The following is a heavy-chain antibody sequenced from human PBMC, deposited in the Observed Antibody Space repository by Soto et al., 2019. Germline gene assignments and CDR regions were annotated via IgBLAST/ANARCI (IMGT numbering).Heavy chain of an antibody. CDR1: GFTFTTSA. J-gene: IGHJ3*02. CDR2: IVVGSGNI. Sequence: SVKVSCKASGFTFTTSAMQWVRQARGQRLEWIGWIVVGSGNINYAQQFHERVTITRDTSTSTVYMELSSLRSEDTAVYYCARAYYYDSSGYSSGAFDIWGQGTMVTVSS. CDR3: ARAYYYDSSGYSSGAFDI. D-gene: IGHD3-22*01. V-gene: IGHV1-58*02.